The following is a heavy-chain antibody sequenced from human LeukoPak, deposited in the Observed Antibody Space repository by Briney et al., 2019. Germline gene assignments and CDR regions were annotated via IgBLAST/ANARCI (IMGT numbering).Heavy chain of an antibody. J-gene: IGHJ4*02. V-gene: IGHV3-21*01. Sequence: KPGGSLRLSCAASGFSFSSYSMSWVRQAPGKGLEWVSFISRSSSDIYHADSVKGRFTISRDNAKNSLYLQMNSLRAEDTAAYYCARDLPAAVDWGQGTLVTVSS. CDR3: ARDLPAAVD. D-gene: IGHD2-2*01. CDR1: GFSFSSYS. CDR2: ISRSSSDI.